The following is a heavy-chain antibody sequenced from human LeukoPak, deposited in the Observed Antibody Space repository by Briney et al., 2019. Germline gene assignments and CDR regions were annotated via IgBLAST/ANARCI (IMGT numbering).Heavy chain of an antibody. Sequence: GGSLRLSCAASGFTLSTDSMNWVRQAPGKGLEWISYISYDSAIKYYADSVRGRFTISRDNAKNSLSLQMHSLRAEDTAVYYCARVMITMVRDDAFDIWGQGTMVTVSS. V-gene: IGHV3-48*01. CDR1: GFTLSTDS. J-gene: IGHJ3*02. D-gene: IGHD3-10*01. CDR2: ISYDSAIK. CDR3: ARVMITMVRDDAFDI.